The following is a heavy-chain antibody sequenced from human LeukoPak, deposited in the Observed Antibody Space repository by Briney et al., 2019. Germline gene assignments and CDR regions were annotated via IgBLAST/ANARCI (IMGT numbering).Heavy chain of an antibody. CDR3: ASRSSYDILTGYYSIDY. Sequence: PSETLSLTCSVSGYSISSAYYWGWIRQPPGKGLEWIGTMYHSGSTNYNPSLKSRVTISVDTSKNQFSLKLSSVTAADTAVYYCASRSSYDILTGYYSIDYWGQGTLVTVSS. CDR2: MYHSGST. V-gene: IGHV4-38-2*02. CDR1: GYSISSAYY. J-gene: IGHJ4*02. D-gene: IGHD3-9*01.